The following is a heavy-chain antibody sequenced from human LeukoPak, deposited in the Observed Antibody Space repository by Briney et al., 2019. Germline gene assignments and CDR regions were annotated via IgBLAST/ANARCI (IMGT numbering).Heavy chain of an antibody. CDR3: ARVGSGVGIVPAAISYYYYGMDV. Sequence: GGSLRLSCAASGFTFSDYYMSWIRQAPGKGLEWVSYISSSGSTIYYADSVKGRFTISRDNAKNSLYLQINSLRAEDTAVYYCARVGSGVGIVPAAISYYYYGMDVWGQGTTVTVSS. CDR1: GFTFSDYY. V-gene: IGHV3-11*01. CDR2: ISSSGSTI. D-gene: IGHD2-2*02. J-gene: IGHJ6*02.